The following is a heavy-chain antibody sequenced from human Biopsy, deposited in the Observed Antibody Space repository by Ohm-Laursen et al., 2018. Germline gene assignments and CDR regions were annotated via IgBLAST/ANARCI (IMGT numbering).Heavy chain of an antibody. CDR2: IYNTETT. V-gene: IGHV4-39*01. CDR1: GGSISSSTTYY. CDR3: ARHPTGFWFDP. Sequence: SQTLSLTCTVSGGSISSSTTYYWAWLRQPPGKGLEWFGSIYNTETTFYNPSLKSRVTISVDTSTNQFSLKLSSVTAADTALYFCARHPTGFWFDPWGHGTLVTVSS. J-gene: IGHJ5*02.